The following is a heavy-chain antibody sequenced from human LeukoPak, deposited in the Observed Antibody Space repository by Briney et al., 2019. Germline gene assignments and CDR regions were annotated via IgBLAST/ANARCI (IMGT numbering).Heavy chain of an antibody. J-gene: IGHJ4*02. D-gene: IGHD6-19*01. Sequence: GASVKVSCKASGYTFTSYGISWVRQAPGQGLEWMGGIIPIFGTANYAQKFQGRVTITADESTSTAYMELSSLRSEDTAVYYCARWMEQWLPRGGYFDYWGQGTLVTVSS. V-gene: IGHV1-69*13. CDR3: ARWMEQWLPRGGYFDY. CDR1: GYTFTSYG. CDR2: IIPIFGTA.